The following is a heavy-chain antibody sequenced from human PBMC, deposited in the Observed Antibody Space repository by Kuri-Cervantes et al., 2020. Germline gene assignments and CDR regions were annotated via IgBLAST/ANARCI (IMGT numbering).Heavy chain of an antibody. CDR1: GFTFSNAW. CDR2: ISGSGGST. D-gene: IGHD5-24*01. J-gene: IGHJ4*01. Sequence: GESLKISCAASGFTFSNAWMSWVRQAPGKGLEWVSAISGSGGSTYYADSVRGRFTISRDDSKNTLYLQMNSLRAEDTAVYYCATRDVYNYYLAFWGRGTLVTVSS. V-gene: IGHV3-23*01. CDR3: ATRDVYNYYLAF.